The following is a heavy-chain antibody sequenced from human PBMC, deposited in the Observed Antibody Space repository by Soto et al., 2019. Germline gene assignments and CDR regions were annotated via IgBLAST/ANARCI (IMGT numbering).Heavy chain of an antibody. J-gene: IGHJ4*02. CDR1: GGSISSSNYY. CDR2: IYYSGNT. V-gene: IGHV4-39*01. D-gene: IGHD2-8*01. CDR3: ARHSGDCSNGVCSAFFDY. Sequence: SETLSLTCTVSGGSISSSNYYWGWIRQPPGKGLEWIGSIYYSGNTYYNPSLQRRLVISADTSKNHFSLTLSSVTAADTAVYYCARHSGDCSNGVCSAFFDYWGLGTLVTVSS.